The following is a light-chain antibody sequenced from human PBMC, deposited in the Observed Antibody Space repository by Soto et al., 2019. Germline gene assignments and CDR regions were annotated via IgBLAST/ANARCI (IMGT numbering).Light chain of an antibody. CDR3: QQRSNWPHT. CDR1: QSVSSY. CDR2: DAS. V-gene: IGKV3-11*01. J-gene: IGKJ4*01. Sequence: ETVLTQSPGSLSLSPGERATLSCRASQSVSSYLAWYHQKPGQAPRLLIYDASNRATGIPARFSGSGSGTDFTLTISRLEPDDFAVYYCQQRSNWPHTFGGGTKVEIK.